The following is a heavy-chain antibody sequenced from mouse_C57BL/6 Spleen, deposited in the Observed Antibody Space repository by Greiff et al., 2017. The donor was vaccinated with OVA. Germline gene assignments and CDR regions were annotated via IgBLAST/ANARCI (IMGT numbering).Heavy chain of an antibody. J-gene: IGHJ2*01. V-gene: IGHV14-2*01. CDR2: IDPEDGET. D-gene: IGHD1-1*01. CDR3: ATVVATRAHYFDY. Sequence: VQLQQSGAELVKPGASVKLSCTASGFNIKDYYMHWVKQRTEQGLEWIGRIDPEDGETKYAPKFQGKATITAATSSNTAYLQLSSLTSEDTAVYYCATVVATRAHYFDYWGQGTTLTVSS. CDR1: GFNIKDYY.